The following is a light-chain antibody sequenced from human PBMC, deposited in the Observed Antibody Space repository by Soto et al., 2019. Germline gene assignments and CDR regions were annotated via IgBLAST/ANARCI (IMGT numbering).Light chain of an antibody. CDR2: ASS. J-gene: IGKJ3*01. CDR1: HRISSL. V-gene: IGKV1-12*01. Sequence: DIKMTQSPSSVSASVGDRVTITWRASHRISSLLAWYQQKPGKAPNLLIYASSSLQSGVPSRFTGSGSGTDFTLTITGLQPEDFATYFCQQASGLPFNFGPGTKVDIK. CDR3: QQASGLPFN.